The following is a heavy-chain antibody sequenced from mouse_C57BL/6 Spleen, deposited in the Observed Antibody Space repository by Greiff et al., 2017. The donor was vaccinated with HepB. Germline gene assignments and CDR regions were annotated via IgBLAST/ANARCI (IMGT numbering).Heavy chain of an antibody. V-gene: IGHV2-2*01. Sequence: QVQLQQSGPGLVQPSQSLSITCTVSGFSLTSYGVHWVRQSPGKGLEWLGVIWSGGSTDYNAAFISRLSISKDNSKSQVFFKMNSLQADDTAIYYCARIGDYPLDYWGQGTTLTVSS. CDR1: GFSLTSYG. D-gene: IGHD1-1*02. J-gene: IGHJ2*01. CDR3: ARIGDYPLDY. CDR2: IWSGGST.